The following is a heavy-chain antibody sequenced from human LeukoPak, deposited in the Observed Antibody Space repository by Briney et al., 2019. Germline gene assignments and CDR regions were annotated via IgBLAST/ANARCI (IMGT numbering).Heavy chain of an antibody. Sequence: GGSLRLSCAASGFTFSNYWMTWVRQAPGKGLEWLANMKLDGSKEHYVDSVKGRFTISRDSSRNTLYLQMTSLRAEDTAVYYCAKDRAGSHPYDTSGLTPSDHWGQGTLVTVSS. J-gene: IGHJ5*02. D-gene: IGHD3-22*01. CDR1: GFTFSNYW. CDR2: MKLDGSKE. V-gene: IGHV3-7*01. CDR3: AKDRAGSHPYDTSGLTPSDH.